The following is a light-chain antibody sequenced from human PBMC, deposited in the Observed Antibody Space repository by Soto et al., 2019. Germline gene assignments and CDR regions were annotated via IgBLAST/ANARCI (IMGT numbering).Light chain of an antibody. CDR3: QKYNNGGPLT. J-gene: IGKJ4*01. V-gene: IGKV1-27*01. CDR1: EGISNY. CDR2: AAS. Sequence: DNQMTQSPSSLSASIGDRVTITCRATEGISNYLAWFQQKPGKVPKLLIYAASTLQSGVPSRFSGSGSGTDFTLTISSLQPDDVATYYCQKYNNGGPLTFGGGTKVEIK.